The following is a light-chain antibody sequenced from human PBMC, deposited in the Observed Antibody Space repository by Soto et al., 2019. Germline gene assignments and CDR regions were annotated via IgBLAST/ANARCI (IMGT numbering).Light chain of an antibody. Sequence: DIQMTQSPSSLSASIGDNVTMTCQASQDITNYLNWYQQKAGKPPKLLIFDAFSLEEGVPSRFSGSGSGTDFTLSITSLRPEDLGTYYCQQAASLPQTFGPGTTGDVK. CDR3: QQAASLPQT. CDR1: QDITNY. V-gene: IGKV1-33*01. J-gene: IGKJ3*01. CDR2: DAF.